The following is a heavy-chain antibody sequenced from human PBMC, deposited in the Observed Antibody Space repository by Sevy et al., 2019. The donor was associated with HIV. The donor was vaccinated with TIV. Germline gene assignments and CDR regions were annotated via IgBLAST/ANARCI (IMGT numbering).Heavy chain of an antibody. CDR3: ATTKDYYESSGYPFDY. D-gene: IGHD3-22*01. V-gene: IGHV1-24*01. CDR2: FDPEDDET. Sequence: ASVKVSCKVSGYTLTEFSMHWVRQAPGKGLEWMATFDPEDDETIYAQKFQGRVTMAEDTSTNKVYTELGSLRSQETAVYYCATTKDYYESSGYPFDYWGQGTLVTVSS. J-gene: IGHJ4*02. CDR1: GYTLTEFS.